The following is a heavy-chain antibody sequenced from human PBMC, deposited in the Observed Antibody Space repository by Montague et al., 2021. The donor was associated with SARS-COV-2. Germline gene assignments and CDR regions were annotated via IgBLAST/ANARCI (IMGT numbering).Heavy chain of an antibody. D-gene: IGHD6-13*01. CDR1: GGSINYYY. CDR2: IYSSGNT. Sequence: SETLSLTCTVSGGSINYYYWHWLRQSAGKGLEWIGRIYSSGNTNSNPSLESRVIMSVGSSQNQFSLKPNSVTAADTAVYYCARGDHPTTASWYFFDSWGQGALVTVSS. J-gene: IGHJ4*02. V-gene: IGHV4-4*07. CDR3: ARGDHPTTASWYFFDS.